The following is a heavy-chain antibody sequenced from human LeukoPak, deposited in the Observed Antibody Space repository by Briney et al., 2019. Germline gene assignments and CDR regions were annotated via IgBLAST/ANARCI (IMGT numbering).Heavy chain of an antibody. Sequence: GGALRLSCAASGFTFSSYAMSWVRQAPGKGLEGVSAISGSGGSTYYADSVKGRFTISSDHSTNTLYLQMNSLRAEDRAVYYCAKEWIAAAGPIDYWGQGTLVTVSS. CDR3: AKEWIAAAGPIDY. V-gene: IGHV3-23*01. J-gene: IGHJ4*02. CDR2: ISGSGGST. D-gene: IGHD6-13*01. CDR1: GFTFSSYA.